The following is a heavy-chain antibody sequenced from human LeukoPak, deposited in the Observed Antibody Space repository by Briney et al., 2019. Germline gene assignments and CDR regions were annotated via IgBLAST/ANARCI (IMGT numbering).Heavy chain of an antibody. V-gene: IGHV4-59*01. J-gene: IGHJ4*02. D-gene: IGHD3-22*01. CDR3: ARGGYDSSGYHDNYFDY. CDR1: GGSISSYY. Sequence: SETLSLTCTVSGGSISSYYWNWIRQPPGKGLEWIGRVVYSGSTNYNPSLKSRVTTSEDTSKNQFSLKLSSVTAADTAVYYCARGGYDSSGYHDNYFDYWGQGTLVTVSS. CDR2: VVYSGST.